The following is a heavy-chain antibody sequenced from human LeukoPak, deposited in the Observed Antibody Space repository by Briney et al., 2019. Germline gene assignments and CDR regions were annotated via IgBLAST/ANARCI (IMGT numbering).Heavy chain of an antibody. CDR2: ISGSGGST. J-gene: IGHJ3*02. CDR1: GFTFSSYA. V-gene: IGHV3-23*01. Sequence: GGSLRLSCAASGFTFSSYAMSWVRQAPGKGLEWVSAISGSGGSTYYADSVKGRFTISRDNSKNTLYLQMNSLRAEDTAVYYCARDNGPIYYDSSGYYYPDAFDIWGRGTMVTVSS. CDR3: ARDNGPIYYDSSGYYYPDAFDI. D-gene: IGHD3-22*01.